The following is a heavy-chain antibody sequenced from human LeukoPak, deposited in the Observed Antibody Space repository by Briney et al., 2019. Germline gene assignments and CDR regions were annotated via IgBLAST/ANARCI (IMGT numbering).Heavy chain of an antibody. V-gene: IGHV4-59*01. CDR3: ARDRPGDWFDP. J-gene: IGHJ5*02. Sequence: SETLSLTCTVSGGSISSYYRSWIRQPPGKGLEWIGYIYYSGSTNYNPSLKSRVTISIDPSKTQFSLKLSSVTAADTAVYYCARDRPGDWFDPWGQGTLVTGSS. CDR2: IYYSGST. CDR1: GGSISSYY.